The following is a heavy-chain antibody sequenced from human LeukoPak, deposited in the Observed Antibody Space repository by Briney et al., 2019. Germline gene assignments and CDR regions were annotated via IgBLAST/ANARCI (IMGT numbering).Heavy chain of an antibody. V-gene: IGHV1-69*13. D-gene: IGHD3-16*01. CDR1: GYTFTSYG. Sequence: SVKVSCKASGYTFTSYGITWVRQAPGQGLEWMGGIIPIFGSPNYAQRFQGRVTISADESTSTAYMELSSLRSNDTAVYYCAKGQLRLGPLDYWGQGTLVTVSS. CDR3: AKGQLRLGPLDY. J-gene: IGHJ4*02. CDR2: IIPIFGSP.